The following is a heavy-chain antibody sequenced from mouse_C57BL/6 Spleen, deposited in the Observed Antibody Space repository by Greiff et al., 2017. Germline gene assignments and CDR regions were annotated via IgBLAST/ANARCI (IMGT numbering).Heavy chain of an antibody. D-gene: IGHD2-14*01. CDR1: GFTFSSYA. J-gene: IGHJ2*03. CDR2: ISSGGDYI. Sequence: EVHLVESGEGLVKPGGSLKLSCAASGFTFSSYAMSWVRQTPEKRLEWVAYISSGGDYIYYADTVKGRFTISRDNARTTLYLQMSSLKSEDTAMYYCTRDRRRGNFDYWGQGSSLTVCS. V-gene: IGHV5-9-1*02. CDR3: TRDRRRGNFDY.